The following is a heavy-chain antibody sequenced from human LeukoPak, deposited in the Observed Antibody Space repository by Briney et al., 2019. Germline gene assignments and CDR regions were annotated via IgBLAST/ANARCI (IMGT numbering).Heavy chain of an antibody. CDR3: ARVPRQYYAKFYFDY. J-gene: IGHJ4*02. Sequence: SETLSLTCAVYGGSFSGYYWSWIRQPPGKGLEWIGEINHSGSTNYNPSLKSRVTISVDTSKNQFSLKLSSVTAADTAVYYCARVPRQYYAKFYFDYWGQGTLVTVSS. D-gene: IGHD2/OR15-2a*01. CDR2: INHSGST. V-gene: IGHV4-34*01. CDR1: GGSFSGYY.